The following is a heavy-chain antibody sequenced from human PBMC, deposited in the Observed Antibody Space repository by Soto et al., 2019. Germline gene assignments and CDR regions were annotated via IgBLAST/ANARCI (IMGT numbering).Heavy chain of an antibody. CDR1: GGSFSGYY. CDR3: ARGPSFIMIEVTQTHYYYYGMDV. J-gene: IGHJ6*02. V-gene: IGHV4-34*01. D-gene: IGHD3-22*01. CDR2: INHSGST. Sequence: ETLSLTCAVYGGSFSGYYWSWIRQPPGKGLEWIGEINHSGSTNYNPSLKSRVTISLDPSKNQFSLKLSSVTAADTAVYYCARGPSFIMIEVTQTHYYYYGMDVWGQGTTV.